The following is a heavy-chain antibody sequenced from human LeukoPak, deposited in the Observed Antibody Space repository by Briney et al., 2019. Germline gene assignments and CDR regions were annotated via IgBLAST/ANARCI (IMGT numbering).Heavy chain of an antibody. Sequence: GASVKVSCKASGGTFSSYAISWVRQAPGQGLEWMGGIIPIFGTANYAQKFQGGVTITTDESTSTAYMELSSLRSEDTAVYYCARDRTGKFDYWGQGTLVTVSS. CDR3: ARDRTGKFDY. D-gene: IGHD1/OR15-1a*01. CDR2: IIPIFGTA. V-gene: IGHV1-69*05. J-gene: IGHJ4*02. CDR1: GGTFSSYA.